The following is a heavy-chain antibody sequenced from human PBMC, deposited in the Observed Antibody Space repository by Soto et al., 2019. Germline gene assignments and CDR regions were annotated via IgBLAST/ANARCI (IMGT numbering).Heavy chain of an antibody. V-gene: IGHV4-39*01. CDR2: IYYSGIT. CDR1: GFSISSSSYY. Sequence: SETLSLTCTVSGFSISSSSYYWGWIRRPPGKGLEWIGTIYYSGITYYNPSLKSRVTISVDTFKNQFSLKLTSVTAADTAVYYCARHGSNWGQGTLVTVSS. J-gene: IGHJ4*02. CDR3: ARHGSN.